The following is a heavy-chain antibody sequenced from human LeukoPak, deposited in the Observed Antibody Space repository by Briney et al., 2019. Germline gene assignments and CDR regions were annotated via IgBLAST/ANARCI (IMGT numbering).Heavy chain of an antibody. V-gene: IGHV3-21*01. CDR1: GFTFSSYS. CDR3: ARDLGRWIQLWGIDY. J-gene: IGHJ4*02. CDR2: ISSSSSYI. Sequence: GGSLRLSCAASGFTFSSYSMNWVRQAPGKGLEWVSSISSSSSYIYYADSVKGRFTISRDNSKNTLYLQMNSLRAEDTAVYYCARDLGRWIQLWGIDYWGQGTLVTVSS. D-gene: IGHD5-18*01.